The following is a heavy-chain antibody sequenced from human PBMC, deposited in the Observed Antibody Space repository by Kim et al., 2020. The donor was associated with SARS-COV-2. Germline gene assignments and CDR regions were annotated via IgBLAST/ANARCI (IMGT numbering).Heavy chain of an antibody. Sequence: GGSLRLSCAASGFTFSSYWMFWVRQASGKGLVWVSRINSDESGTSYADSVKGRFTISRDNAKNTLYLQMNNLRAEDTGVYYCARGNAHAFDYWGQGTLVTVSS. CDR1: GFTFSSYW. V-gene: IGHV3-74*01. J-gene: IGHJ4*02. CDR3: ARGNAHAFDY. CDR2: INSDESGT. D-gene: IGHD1-1*01.